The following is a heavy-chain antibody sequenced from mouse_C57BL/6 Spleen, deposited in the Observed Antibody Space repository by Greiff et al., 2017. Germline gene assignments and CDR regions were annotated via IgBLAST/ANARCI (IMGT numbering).Heavy chain of an antibody. CDR2: IDPSDSYT. J-gene: IGHJ3*01. CDR3: ARLNMAFAY. CDR1: GYTFTSHW. D-gene: IGHD1-1*02. Sequence: QVQLQQPGAELVMPGASVKLSCKASGYTFTSHWMHWVKQRPGQGLEWIGEIDPSDSYTNYNQKFKGKSTLTVDKSSSTAYMQLSSLTSEDSAVYYCARLNMAFAYWGQGTLVTVSA. V-gene: IGHV1-69*01.